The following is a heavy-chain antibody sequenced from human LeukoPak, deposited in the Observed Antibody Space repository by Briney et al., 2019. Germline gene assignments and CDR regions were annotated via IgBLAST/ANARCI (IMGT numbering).Heavy chain of an antibody. Sequence: GGSLRLSCAASGFTFSSYWMSWVRQAPGKGLEWVANIKQDGSEKYYVDSVRGRFTISRDNAKNSLYLQMNSLRAEDTAVYYCARVGGHDSDAFDIWGQGTMVTVSS. CDR1: GFTFSSYW. D-gene: IGHD3-16*01. CDR3: ARVGGHDSDAFDI. J-gene: IGHJ3*02. CDR2: IKQDGSEK. V-gene: IGHV3-7*01.